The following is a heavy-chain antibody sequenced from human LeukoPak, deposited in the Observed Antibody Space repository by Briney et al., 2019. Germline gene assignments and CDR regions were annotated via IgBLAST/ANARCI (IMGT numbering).Heavy chain of an antibody. D-gene: IGHD3-10*01. V-gene: IGHV4-34*01. CDR3: ARLTKNDSGSYRFGKKKRGYMDV. CDR2: INHSGST. Sequence: PSETLSLTCTVSGGSISSYYWSWIRQPPGKGLEWIGEINHSGSTNYNPSLKSRVTISVHTSKNQFSLKLSSVTAADTAVYYCARLTKNDSGSYRFGKKKRGYMDVWGKGTTVTISS. J-gene: IGHJ6*03. CDR1: GGSISSYY.